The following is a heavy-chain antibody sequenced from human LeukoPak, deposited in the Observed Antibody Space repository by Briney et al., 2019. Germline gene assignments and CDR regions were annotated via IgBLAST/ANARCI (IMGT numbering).Heavy chain of an antibody. D-gene: IGHD2-21*01. CDR2: IRQDGSET. Sequence: PGGSLRLSCAASGFIFSTYCMSWVRQAPGKGLEWVATIRQDGSETHYVGSVRGRFTISRDNAKSSLYLQVNSLRAEDTAVYYCVRGCGRASCPYFFDSWGHGSLVTVSS. CDR3: VRGCGRASCPYFFDS. V-gene: IGHV3-7*01. J-gene: IGHJ4*01. CDR1: GFIFSTYC.